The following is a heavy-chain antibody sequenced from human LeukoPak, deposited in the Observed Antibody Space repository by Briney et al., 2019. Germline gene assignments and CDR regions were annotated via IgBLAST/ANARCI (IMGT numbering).Heavy chain of an antibody. J-gene: IGHJ4*02. V-gene: IGHV3-23*01. Sequence: TGGSLRLSCAASGLTFSSYAMRWVRQAPGKGLEWVSGISGSGGSTYYADSVKGRFTISRDNSKNTLYLQMNSLRAEDTAVYYCAKVYSSSWYYFDYWGQGTLVTVSS. CDR3: AKVYSSSWYYFDY. D-gene: IGHD6-13*01. CDR2: ISGSGGST. CDR1: GLTFSSYA.